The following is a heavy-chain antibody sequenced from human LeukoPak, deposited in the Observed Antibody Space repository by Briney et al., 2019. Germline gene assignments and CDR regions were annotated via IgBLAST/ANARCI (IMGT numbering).Heavy chain of an antibody. D-gene: IGHD3-16*01. CDR2: FNLNGGVT. Sequence: SVKVSCYASGYTFTGYYMHWVREAPGQGLEWMGWFNLNGGVTNYAQSFHGRVTMTRSTYISTAYMDLNSLSSEGTAVDYCATANTETTLLIYWGEGTLVTVPS. CDR3: ATANTETTLLIY. V-gene: IGHV1-2*02. CDR1: GYTFTGYY. J-gene: IGHJ1*01.